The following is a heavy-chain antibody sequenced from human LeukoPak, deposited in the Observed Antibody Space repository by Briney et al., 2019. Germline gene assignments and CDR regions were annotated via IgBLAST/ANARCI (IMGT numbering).Heavy chain of an antibody. V-gene: IGHV4-39*01. Sequence: SETLSLTCTVSAGSISSSSYYWGWIRQPPGKGLEWIGSIYYSGSTYYNPSLKSRVTISVDTSKNQFSLKLSSVTAADTAVYYCARENGAGDYWGQGTLVTVSS. J-gene: IGHJ4*02. CDR2: IYYSGST. CDR3: ARENGAGDY. CDR1: AGSISSSSYY. D-gene: IGHD4-17*01.